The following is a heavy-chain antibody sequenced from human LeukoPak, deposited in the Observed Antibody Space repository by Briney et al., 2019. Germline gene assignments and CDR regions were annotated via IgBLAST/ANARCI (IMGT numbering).Heavy chain of an antibody. CDR1: GYTFTSYA. J-gene: IGHJ4*02. CDR2: IIPIFGTA. V-gene: IGHV1-69*05. D-gene: IGHD4-17*01. CDR3: ARARSAGDYSSGVYFDY. Sequence: SVKVSCKASGYTFTSYAISWVRQAPGQGLEWMGGIIPIFGTANYAQKFQGRVTITTDESTSTAYMELSSLRSEDTAVYYCARARSAGDYSSGVYFDYWGQGTLVTVSS.